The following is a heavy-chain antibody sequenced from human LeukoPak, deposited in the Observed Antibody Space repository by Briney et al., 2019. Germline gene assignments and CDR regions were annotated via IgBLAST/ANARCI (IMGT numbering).Heavy chain of an antibody. D-gene: IGHD6-13*01. V-gene: IGHV1-2*02. J-gene: IGHJ5*02. CDR3: ARDRGSSSRFDP. CDR1: GYTFTGYY. CDR2: INPNSGGT. Sequence: ASVKVSCRASGYTFTGYYMHWVRQAPGQGLEWMGWINPNSGGTNYAQKFQGRVTMTRHTSISTAYMELSRLRSDDTAVYYCARDRGSSSRFDPWGQGTLVTVSS.